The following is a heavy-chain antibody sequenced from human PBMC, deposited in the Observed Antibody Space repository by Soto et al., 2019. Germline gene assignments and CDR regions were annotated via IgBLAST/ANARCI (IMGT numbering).Heavy chain of an antibody. V-gene: IGHV4-34*01. Sequence: SETLSLTCAVYGGPFRGHYWGWIRQPPGKGLEWIGEINHIGSTNYNPSLESRVIISVDASKNQFSLKLSSVTAADTAVYYCARDLFPILQWGGWFDPWGQGTLVTVSS. CDR1: GGPFRGHY. D-gene: IGHD2-15*01. J-gene: IGHJ5*02. CDR3: ARDLFPILQWGGWFDP. CDR2: INHIGST.